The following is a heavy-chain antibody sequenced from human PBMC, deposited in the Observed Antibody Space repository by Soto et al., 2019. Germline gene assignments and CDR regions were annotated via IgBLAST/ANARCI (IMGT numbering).Heavy chain of an antibody. CDR3: ARDQGPGVLVPVGYAHYGMDV. Sequence: QVQLVQSGAEVKKPGSSVKVSCQASGGTFSSYAISWVRQATGQGLEWMGGFIPIFGTANYAQKFQGRVTITADASTSTAYMELSSLRSENTAVYYFARDQGPGVLVPVGYAHYGMDVWGQGTTVTVSS. CDR1: GGTFSSYA. J-gene: IGHJ6*02. D-gene: IGHD2-2*01. CDR2: FIPIFGTA. V-gene: IGHV1-69*12.